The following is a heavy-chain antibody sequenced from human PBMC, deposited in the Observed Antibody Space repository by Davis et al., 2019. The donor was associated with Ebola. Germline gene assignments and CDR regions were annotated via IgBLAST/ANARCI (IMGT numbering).Heavy chain of an antibody. Sequence: PGGSLRLSCAASGFTFSDYYMSWIRQAPGKGLEWVSYISSSGSTIYYADSVKGRFTISRDNAKNSLYLQMNSLRAEDTAVYYCARVLCSGGSCYDYYGMDVWGQGTTVTVSS. J-gene: IGHJ6*02. CDR1: GFTFSDYY. CDR2: ISSSGSTI. CDR3: ARVLCSGGSCYDYYGMDV. V-gene: IGHV3-11*01. D-gene: IGHD2-15*01.